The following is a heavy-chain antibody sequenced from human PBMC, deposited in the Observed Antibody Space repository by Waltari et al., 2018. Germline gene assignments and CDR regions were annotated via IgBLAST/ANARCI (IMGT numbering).Heavy chain of an antibody. CDR3: ARVNGDDPFYNMDG. CDR2: IYYSSST. CDR1: GCSISSSSYY. V-gene: IGHV4-39*07. J-gene: IGHJ6*03. Sequence: QLQLQESGPGLVKPSETLSLTCTVSGCSISSSSYYWGWIRQSRRRGVEWNASIYYSSSTNYSPSMMRRINISKDTCKIQFSLKLSSVAAADTDVYHCARVNGDDPFYNMDGWGKGTTVTFSS. D-gene: IGHD1-1*01.